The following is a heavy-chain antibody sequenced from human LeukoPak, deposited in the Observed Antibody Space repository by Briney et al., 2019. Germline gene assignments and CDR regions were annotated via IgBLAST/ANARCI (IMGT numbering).Heavy chain of an antibody. CDR1: GYTFTSYD. V-gene: IGHV1-8*01. CDR3: ARVEGSGYYYYYYGMDV. D-gene: IGHD3-22*01. J-gene: IGHJ6*02. Sequence: GASVKVSCKASGYTFTSYDINWVRQATGQGLEWMGWMNPNSGNTGYAQKFQGRVTMTRNTSISTAYMELSSLRSEDTAVYYCARVEGSGYYYYYYGMDVWGQGTTVTVSS. CDR2: MNPNSGNT.